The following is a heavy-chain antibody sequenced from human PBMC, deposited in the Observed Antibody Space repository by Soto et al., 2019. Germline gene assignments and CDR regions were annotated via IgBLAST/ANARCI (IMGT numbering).Heavy chain of an antibody. V-gene: IGHV2-5*02. CDR1: GFSLSTSGVG. CDR3: APSRVSAAGRDAFDI. Sequence: QITLKESGPTLVKPTQTLTLTCTFSGFSLSTSGVGVGWIRQPPGKALEWLALIYWDDDKRYSPSLKSRLTLTKDTSKNQVVLTMTNMDPVDTATYYCAPSRVSAAGRDAFDIWGQGTMVTVSS. CDR2: IYWDDDK. J-gene: IGHJ3*02. D-gene: IGHD6-13*01.